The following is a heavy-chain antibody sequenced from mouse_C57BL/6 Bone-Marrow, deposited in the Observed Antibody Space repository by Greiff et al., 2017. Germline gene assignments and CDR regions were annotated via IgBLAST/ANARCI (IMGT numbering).Heavy chain of an antibody. CDR3: ARPIYDGYYDWYFDV. CDR1: GYTFTSYW. CDR2: IDPNRGGT. D-gene: IGHD2-3*01. Sequence: QVQLQQPGAELVKPGASVKLSCKASGYTFTSYWMHWVKQRPGRGLEWIGRIDPNRGGTKYNEKFKSKATLTVDKPSSTAYMQLSSLTSEDSAVYYCARPIYDGYYDWYFDVWGTGTTVTVSS. V-gene: IGHV1-72*01. J-gene: IGHJ1*03.